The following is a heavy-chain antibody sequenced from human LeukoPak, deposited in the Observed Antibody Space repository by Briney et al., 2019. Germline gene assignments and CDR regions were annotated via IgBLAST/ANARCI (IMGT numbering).Heavy chain of an antibody. CDR3: ARDFSGFWYFDL. V-gene: IGHV1-2*02. CDR2: INPNSGGT. J-gene: IGHJ2*01. Sequence: ASVKVSCKASGYTFTGYYMHWVRQAPGQGLEWMGWINPNSGGTNYAQKFQGRVTMTRDTSISTAYMELSRLRSDDTAVYSCARDFSGFWYFDLWGRGTLVTVSS. D-gene: IGHD3-10*01. CDR1: GYTFTGYY.